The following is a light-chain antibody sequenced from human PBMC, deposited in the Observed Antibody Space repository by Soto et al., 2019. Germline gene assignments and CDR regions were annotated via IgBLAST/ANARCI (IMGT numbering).Light chain of an antibody. V-gene: IGKV1-39*01. CDR3: QQTYSPPPT. J-gene: IGKJ1*01. CDR1: QRISSY. CDR2: AAS. Sequence: DTEMPPSPSSLSASVGDSVPITCRASQRISSYLNWYQQTAGLATKLLIYAASSLQSGVPSRFSGSGSGTACTLTISSLQPESFATYYCQQTYSPPPTFGQGTKVDIK.